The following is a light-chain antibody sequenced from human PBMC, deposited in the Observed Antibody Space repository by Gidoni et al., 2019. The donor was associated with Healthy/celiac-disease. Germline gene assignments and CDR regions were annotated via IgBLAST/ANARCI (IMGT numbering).Light chain of an antibody. CDR3: QQRSNWPPGVT. Sequence: EIVLTQSPATLSLSPGERATLSCRASQSVSSYLAWYQQKPGQAPRLLIYDASNRATGIPARFSGRGAWKEFTLTISSLEPEDFAVYYCQQRSNWPPGVTFGPGTKVDIK. CDR2: DAS. CDR1: QSVSSY. J-gene: IGKJ3*01. V-gene: IGKV3-11*01.